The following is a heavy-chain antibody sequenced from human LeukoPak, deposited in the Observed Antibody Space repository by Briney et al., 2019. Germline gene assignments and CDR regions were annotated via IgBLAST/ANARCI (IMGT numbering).Heavy chain of an antibody. J-gene: IGHJ4*02. CDR2: INWNGGST. CDR1: GFTFDDYG. V-gene: IGHV3-20*04. D-gene: IGHD6-13*01. Sequence: GGSLRLSCAASGFTFDDYGMSWVRQAPGKGLEWVSGINWNGGSTGYADSVKGRFTISRDNAKNSLYLQMNSLRAEDTALYYCARGALKAAATDFDYWGQGTLVTVSS. CDR3: ARGALKAAATDFDY.